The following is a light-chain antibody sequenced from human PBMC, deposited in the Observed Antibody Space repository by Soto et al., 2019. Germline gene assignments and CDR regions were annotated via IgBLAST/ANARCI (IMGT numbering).Light chain of an antibody. Sequence: QSALTQPRSVSGSPGQSVTISCTGTSSDVGGYSFVSWYQQHPGKAPKLMIYDVTKRPSGVPDRFSGSKSGNTASLTISGLQAEDEADYYCCSYAGSYTYVFVTGTKLTVL. V-gene: IGLV2-11*01. J-gene: IGLJ1*01. CDR3: CSYAGSYTYV. CDR1: SSDVGGYSF. CDR2: DVT.